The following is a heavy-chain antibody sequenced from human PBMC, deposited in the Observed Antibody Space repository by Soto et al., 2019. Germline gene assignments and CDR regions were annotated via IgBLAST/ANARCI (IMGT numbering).Heavy chain of an antibody. CDR1: GYTFTDYY. V-gene: IGHV1-2*04. J-gene: IGHJ4*02. D-gene: IGHD4-17*01. Sequence: QVQLVQSGAEVKKPGASVKVSCKASGYTFTDYYIHWVRQAPGKGLEWMGWTNPDTGGTNYAQKFQGWVTVTRDTSITTAYMEVRSLTSDDAAVYYWARSNTPTVTTPSFDYWGQGTLVTVSS. CDR2: TNPDTGGT. CDR3: ARSNTPTVTTPSFDY.